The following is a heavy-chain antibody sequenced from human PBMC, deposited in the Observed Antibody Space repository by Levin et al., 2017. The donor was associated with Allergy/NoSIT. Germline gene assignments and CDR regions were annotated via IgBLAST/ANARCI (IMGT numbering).Heavy chain of an antibody. CDR3: AKRGSCSGKTCQRHDAIDV. D-gene: IGHD2-15*01. V-gene: IGHV3-30*18. CDR1: GFQFSLYG. Sequence: TGGSLRLSCAASGFQFSLYGMHWVRQAPGKGLEWVALIVFDGNDQYYADSVKGRFTISRDNSKNTLYRQMSSLRANETAIYYCAKRGSCSGKTCQRHDAIDVWGQGTLVIDSS. CDR2: IVFDGNDQ. J-gene: IGHJ3*01.